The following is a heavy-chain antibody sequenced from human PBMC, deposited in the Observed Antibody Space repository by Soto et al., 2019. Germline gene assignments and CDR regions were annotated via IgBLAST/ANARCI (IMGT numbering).Heavy chain of an antibody. D-gene: IGHD5-18*01. J-gene: IGHJ4*02. Sequence: QVQLVQSGAEVKKPGASVKVSCKASGYTFTSYYMHWVRQAPGQGLEWMGIINPSGGSTSYAQKFQGRVTMTRDTSTSTVYMELSSLRSEDTAVYYCARGGIQLWNERTSSDYWGQGTLVTVSS. V-gene: IGHV1-46*01. CDR2: INPSGGST. CDR1: GYTFTSYY. CDR3: ARGGIQLWNERTSSDY.